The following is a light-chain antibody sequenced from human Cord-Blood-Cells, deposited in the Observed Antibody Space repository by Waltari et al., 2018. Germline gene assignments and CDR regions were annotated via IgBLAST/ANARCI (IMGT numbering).Light chain of an antibody. CDR3: CSYAGSSTVV. V-gene: IGLV2-23*01. J-gene: IGLJ2*01. CDR2: EGN. Sequence: QSALTQPASVSGSPGQSITISCTATSSDVGSYNLFSWYQQHPGKAPKLMIYEGNKRPSGVSNRFSGSKSGNTASLTISGLQAEDEADYYCCSYAGSSTVVFGGGTKLTVL. CDR1: SSDVGSYNL.